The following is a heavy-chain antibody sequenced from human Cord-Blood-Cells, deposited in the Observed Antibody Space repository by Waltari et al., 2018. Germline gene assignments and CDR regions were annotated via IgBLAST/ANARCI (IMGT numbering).Heavy chain of an antibody. CDR1: GFTFSSYA. Sequence: EVQLLESGGGLVQPGGYLRLSCAASGFTFSSYALTWVRQAPGKGLEWVSAISGSGGSTYYADSVKGRFTISRDNSKNTLYLQMNSLRAEDTAVYYCAKSPRIAVAGTDAFDIWGQGTMVTVSS. V-gene: IGHV3-23*01. D-gene: IGHD6-19*01. CDR2: ISGSGGST. CDR3: AKSPRIAVAGTDAFDI. J-gene: IGHJ3*02.